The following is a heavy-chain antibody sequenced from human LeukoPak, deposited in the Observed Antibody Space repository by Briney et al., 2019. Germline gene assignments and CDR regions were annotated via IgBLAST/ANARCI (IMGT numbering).Heavy chain of an antibody. D-gene: IGHD3-3*01. J-gene: IGHJ4*02. Sequence: GGSLRLSCAASGFTVSRNYMSWLRQAPGKGLECVSVIYSGGNTYYTDSVKGRFTISRDNYKNTLYLQMNSLRAEDTAVYYCAKDSSPDDFWSGYYGEGEGDFDYWGQGTLVTVSS. V-gene: IGHV3-66*01. CDR3: AKDSSPDDFWSGYYGEGEGDFDY. CDR1: GFTVSRNY. CDR2: IYSGGNT.